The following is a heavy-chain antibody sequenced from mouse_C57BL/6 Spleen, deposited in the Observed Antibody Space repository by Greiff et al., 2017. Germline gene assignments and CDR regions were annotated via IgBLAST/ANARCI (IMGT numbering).Heavy chain of an antibody. Sequence: EVQLQQSGPELVKPGASVKIPCKASGYTFTDYNMDWVKQSHGKSLEWIGDINPNNGGTIYNQKFKGKATLTVDKSSSTAYMELRSLTSEDTAVYYCARYGYYSNYDWFAYWGQGTLVTVSA. CDR2: INPNNGGT. CDR3: ARYGYYSNYDWFAY. D-gene: IGHD2-5*01. J-gene: IGHJ3*01. CDR1: GYTFTDYN. V-gene: IGHV1-18*01.